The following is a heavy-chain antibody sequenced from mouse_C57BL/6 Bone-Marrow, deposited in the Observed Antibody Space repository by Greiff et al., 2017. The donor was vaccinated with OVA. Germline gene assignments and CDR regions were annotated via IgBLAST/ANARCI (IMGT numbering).Heavy chain of an antibody. J-gene: IGHJ1*03. CDR2: IDPSDSYT. CDR3: ARGGGLRQSYWYFDV. CDR1: GYTFTSYW. Sequence: VQLQQPGAELVMPGASVKLSCKASGYTFTSYWMHWVKQRPGQGLEWIGEIDPSDSYTNYNQKFKCKSTLTVDNSSSTAYMQRSSLTSEDSAVYYGARGGGLRQSYWYFDVWGTGTTVTVSS. V-gene: IGHV1-69*01. D-gene: IGHD2-4*01.